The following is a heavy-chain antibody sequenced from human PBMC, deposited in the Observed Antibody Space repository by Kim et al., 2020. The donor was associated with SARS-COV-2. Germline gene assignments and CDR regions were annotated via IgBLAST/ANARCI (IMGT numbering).Heavy chain of an antibody. CDR3: VKRSANSYSSGYFDY. D-gene: IGHD3-22*01. Sequence: PGGSLRLSCAASGFIFSNYVMSWVRQAPGKGPEWVANIDTSGSSAYYADSVKGQLTISRDNSKNTVYLDMQNLRVEDTAMFYCVKRSANSYSSGYFDYWGHGTLVTVSS. J-gene: IGHJ4*01. CDR2: IDTSGSSA. V-gene: IGHV3-23*01. CDR1: GFIFSNYV.